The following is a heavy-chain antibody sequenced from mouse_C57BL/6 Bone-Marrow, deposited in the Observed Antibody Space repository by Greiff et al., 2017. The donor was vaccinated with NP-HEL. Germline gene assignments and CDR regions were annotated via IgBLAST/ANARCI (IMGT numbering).Heavy chain of an antibody. V-gene: IGHV1-50*01. Sequence: QVQLQQPGAELVKPGASVKLSCKASGYTFTSYWMQWVKQRPGQGLEWIGEIDPSDSYTNYNQKFKGKATLTVDTSSSTAYMQLSSLTSEDSAVYYCAREVTYYYGSSYVLYYYAMDYWGQGTSVTVSS. D-gene: IGHD1-1*01. CDR1: GYTFTSYW. CDR3: AREVTYYYGSSYVLYYYAMDY. CDR2: IDPSDSYT. J-gene: IGHJ4*01.